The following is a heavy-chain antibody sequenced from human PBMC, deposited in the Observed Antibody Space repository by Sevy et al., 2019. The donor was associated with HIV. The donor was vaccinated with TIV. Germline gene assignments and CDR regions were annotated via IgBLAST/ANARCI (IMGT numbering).Heavy chain of an antibody. D-gene: IGHD6-6*01. CDR3: ARGSGAYSSSSYLDY. CDR1: GFTFSSYA. J-gene: IGHJ4*02. V-gene: IGHV3-30-3*01. CDR2: ISYDGSNK. Sequence: GGSLRLSCAASGFTFSSYAMHWVRQAPGKGLEWVAVISYDGSNKYYADSGKGRFTISRDNSKNTLYLQMNSLRAEDTAVYYCARGSGAYSSSSYLDYWGQGTLVTVSS.